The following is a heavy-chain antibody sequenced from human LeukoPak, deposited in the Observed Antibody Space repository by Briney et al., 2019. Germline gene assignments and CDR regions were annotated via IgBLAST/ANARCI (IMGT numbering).Heavy chain of an antibody. CDR1: GGSVSSGTYY. Sequence: SETLSLTCTVSGGSVSSGTYYWSWIRQPPGKGLEWIGYIFYTGSTNYNPSLKSRVTISVDTSKNQFSLNLSSVTAADTAVYYCARALYYYDSSGPLPLKWGQGTLVTVSS. J-gene: IGHJ4*02. CDR2: IFYTGST. V-gene: IGHV4-61*01. D-gene: IGHD3-22*01. CDR3: ARALYYYDSSGPLPLK.